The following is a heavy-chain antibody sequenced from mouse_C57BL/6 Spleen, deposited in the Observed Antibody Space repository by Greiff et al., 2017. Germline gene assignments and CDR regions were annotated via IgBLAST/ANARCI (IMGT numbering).Heavy chain of an antibody. J-gene: IGHJ4*01. V-gene: IGHV6-3*01. CDR1: GFTFSNYW. Sequence: DVKLVESGGGLVQPGGSMKLSCVASGFTFSNYWMNWVRQSPEQGLEWVAQIRLKSDNYATHYAESVKGRFTISRDDSKSSVYLQMNNLRAEDTGIYYCTGVTTASYYAMDYWGQGTSVTVSS. D-gene: IGHD1-2*01. CDR3: TGVTTASYYAMDY. CDR2: IRLKSDNYAT.